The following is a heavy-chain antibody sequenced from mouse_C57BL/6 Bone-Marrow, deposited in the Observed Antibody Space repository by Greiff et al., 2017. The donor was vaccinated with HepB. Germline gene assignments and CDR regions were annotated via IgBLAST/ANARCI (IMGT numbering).Heavy chain of an antibody. J-gene: IGHJ3*01. V-gene: IGHV1-81*01. CDR1: GYTFTSYG. CDR3: ARSKGGAWFAY. CDR2: IYPRSGNT. Sequence: VQRVESGAELARPGASVKLSCKASGYTFTSYGISWVKQRTGQGLEWIGEIYPRSGNTYYNEKFKGKATLTADKSSSTAYMELRSLASEDSAVYFCARSKGGAWFAYWGQGTLVTVSA.